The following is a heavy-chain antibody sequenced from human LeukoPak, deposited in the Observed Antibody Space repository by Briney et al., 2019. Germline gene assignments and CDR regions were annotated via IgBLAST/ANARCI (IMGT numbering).Heavy chain of an antibody. J-gene: IGHJ4*02. Sequence: GGSLRLSCSASGFTFSSYAMTWVRQAPGKGLEWVSTVSSSDSSSYYADSVKGRFTISRDNSKNTLYLQMNSLRAEDTAVYYCAKGRRYCSGGSCYSDYWGQGTLVTVSS. CDR3: AKGRRYCSGGSCYSDY. V-gene: IGHV3-23*01. CDR1: GFTFSSYA. D-gene: IGHD2-15*01. CDR2: VSSSDSSS.